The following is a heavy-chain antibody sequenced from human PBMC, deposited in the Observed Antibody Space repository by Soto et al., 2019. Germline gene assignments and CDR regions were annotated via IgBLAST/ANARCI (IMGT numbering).Heavy chain of an antibody. CDR1: GFTFSKAW. CDR2: IMSKTDGGTT. CDR3: TTDSGMSPYSFDY. V-gene: IGHV3-15*01. D-gene: IGHD1-26*01. J-gene: IGHJ4*02. Sequence: GGSLGLSCSTSGFTFSKAWVGWVRQAPGKGLEWVGRIMSKTDGGTTDYAAPVKGRFTISRDDSKSTLYLQMNSLKTGDTAFYYCTTDSGMSPYSFDYWGQGTLVTVSS.